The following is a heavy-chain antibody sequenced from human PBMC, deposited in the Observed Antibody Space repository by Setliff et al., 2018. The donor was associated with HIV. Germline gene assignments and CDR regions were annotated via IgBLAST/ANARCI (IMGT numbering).Heavy chain of an antibody. V-gene: IGHV4-39*02. D-gene: IGHD1-1*01. Sequence: PSETLSLTCSVSGVSISGPIGITYYWDGPRQPPGKGLEWIGNIHYSRGSSYNASLKSRVTISLDTSKNHFSLKLSSVAAADTAVYYCARRYHDASGFYNSWGQGVLVTVSS. J-gene: IGHJ4*02. CDR3: ARRYHDASGFYNS. CDR2: IHYSRGS. CDR1: GVSISGPIGITYY.